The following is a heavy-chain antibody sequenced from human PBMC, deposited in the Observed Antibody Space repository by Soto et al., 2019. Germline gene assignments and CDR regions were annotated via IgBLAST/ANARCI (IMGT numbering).Heavy chain of an antibody. V-gene: IGHV3-23*01. Sequence: GGSLRLSCAASGFNFSSYAMSWVRQAPGKGLEWVSGISGSGGVTYYADSVKGRFTISRDNSKNTLYLQMNTLRAEDTAVYYCAKETNIAVSNWLDPWGQGTLVTVSS. CDR2: ISGSGGVT. D-gene: IGHD6-19*01. CDR1: GFNFSSYA. CDR3: AKETNIAVSNWLDP. J-gene: IGHJ5*02.